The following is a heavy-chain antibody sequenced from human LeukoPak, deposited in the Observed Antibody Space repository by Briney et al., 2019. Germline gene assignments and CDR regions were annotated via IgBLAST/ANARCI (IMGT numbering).Heavy chain of an antibody. Sequence: GGSLRLSCAASGFTFSSYSMNWVRQAPGKGLEWVSYISSSSSTIYYADSVKGRFTISRDNAKNSLYLQMNSLRAEDTAVYYCARDEELTYAQPGVDYWGQGTLVTVSS. D-gene: IGHD3-16*02. J-gene: IGHJ4*02. CDR3: ARDEELTYAQPGVDY. CDR1: GFTFSSYS. V-gene: IGHV3-48*04. CDR2: ISSSSSTI.